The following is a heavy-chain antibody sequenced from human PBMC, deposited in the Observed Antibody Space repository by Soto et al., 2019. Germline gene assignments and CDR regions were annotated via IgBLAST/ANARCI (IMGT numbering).Heavy chain of an antibody. CDR2: IYHSGST. D-gene: IGHD2-15*01. CDR1: GGSISSGGYS. J-gene: IGHJ4*02. Sequence: SETLSLTCAVSGGSISSGGYSWSWIRQPPGKGLEWIGYIYHSGSTYCNPSLKSRVTISVDRSKNQFSLKLSSVTAADTAVYYWARGPPIGRWGQGTLVTVSS. V-gene: IGHV4-30-2*01. CDR3: ARGPPIGR.